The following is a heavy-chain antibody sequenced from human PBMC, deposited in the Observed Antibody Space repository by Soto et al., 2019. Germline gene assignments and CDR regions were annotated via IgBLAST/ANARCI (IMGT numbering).Heavy chain of an antibody. CDR3: ARNAPMTHVLY. CDR2: IYYSGST. Sequence: SETLSLTCTVSGGSISSSSYYWGWIRQPPGKGLEWIGSIYYSGSTYYNPSLKSRVTISVDTSKNQFSLKLSSVTAADTAVYYCARNAPMTHVLYWGQGTLVTVSS. V-gene: IGHV4-39*01. CDR1: GGSISSSSYY. J-gene: IGHJ4*02.